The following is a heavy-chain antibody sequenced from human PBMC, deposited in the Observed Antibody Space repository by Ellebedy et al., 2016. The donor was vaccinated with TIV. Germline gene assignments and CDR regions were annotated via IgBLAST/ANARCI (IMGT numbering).Heavy chain of an antibody. CDR1: GFSFSSET. Sequence: GESLKISCAASGFSFSSETASWVRQAPGKGLEWVSYISSSGSTIYYADSVKGRFTISRDNAKNSLYLQMNSLRAEDTAVYYCASCIAAAPLEVWYFDLWGRGTLVTVSS. CDR3: ASCIAAAPLEVWYFDL. J-gene: IGHJ2*01. D-gene: IGHD6-13*01. CDR2: ISSSGSTI. V-gene: IGHV3-48*04.